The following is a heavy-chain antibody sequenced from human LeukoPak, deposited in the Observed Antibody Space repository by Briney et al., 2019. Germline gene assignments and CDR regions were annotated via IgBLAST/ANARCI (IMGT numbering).Heavy chain of an antibody. CDR1: GFTFSSFW. CDR2: INSDGSST. CDR3: ARGDRALLDV. J-gene: IGHJ6*02. V-gene: IGHV3-74*01. Sequence: GGSLRLSCAASGFTFSSFWMHWVRQAPGKGLVWVSRINSDGSSTSYAGSVKGRFTISRDNAKNTMYLQMNSLRAEDTAVYYCARGDRALLDVWGQGTTVTVSS.